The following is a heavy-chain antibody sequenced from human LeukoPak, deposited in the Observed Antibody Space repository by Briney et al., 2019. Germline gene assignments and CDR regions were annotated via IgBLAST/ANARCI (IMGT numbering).Heavy chain of an antibody. CDR3: ARDGLGVSLYSNYAFDY. J-gene: IGHJ4*02. D-gene: IGHD4-11*01. CDR1: GGTFSSYA. Sequence: GASVKVSCKASGGTFSSYAISWVRQAPGQGLEWMGGIIPIFGTANYAQEFQGRVTITADESTSTAYMELSSLRSEDTAVYYCARDGLGVSLYSNYAFDYWGQGTLVTVSS. CDR2: IIPIFGTA. V-gene: IGHV1-69*01.